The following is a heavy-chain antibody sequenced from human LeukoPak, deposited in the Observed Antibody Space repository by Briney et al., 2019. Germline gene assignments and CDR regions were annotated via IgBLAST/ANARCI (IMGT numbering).Heavy chain of an antibody. D-gene: IGHD3-22*01. CDR1: GYTFTGYY. CDR2: VNPNSGGT. V-gene: IGHV1-2*02. CDR3: ARDGRYYYDNPEWFDP. J-gene: IGHJ5*02. Sequence: ASVKVSCKASGYTFTGYYMHWVRQAPGQGLEWMGWVNPNSGGTNYAQKFQGRVTMTRDTSISTAYMELSRLRSDDTAVYYCARDGRYYYDNPEWFDPWGQGTLVTVSS.